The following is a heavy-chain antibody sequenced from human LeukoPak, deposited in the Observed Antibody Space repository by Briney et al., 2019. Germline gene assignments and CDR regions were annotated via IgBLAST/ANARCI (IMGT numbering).Heavy chain of an antibody. CDR1: GFTFSSYA. V-gene: IGHV3-53*04. CDR2: IYSAGNT. J-gene: IGHJ4*02. D-gene: IGHD6-19*01. Sequence: GGSLRLACAASGFTFSSYAMSWVRQAPGKGLEWVSVIYSAGNTYYADSVKGRFTISRHNSENTLYLHMNSLRVQDAAVYFCARGGTPGYSSGRIDYWGQGTLVTVSS. CDR3: ARGGTPGYSSGRIDY.